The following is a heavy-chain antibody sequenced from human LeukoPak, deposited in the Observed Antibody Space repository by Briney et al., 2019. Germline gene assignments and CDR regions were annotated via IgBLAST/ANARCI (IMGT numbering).Heavy chain of an antibody. D-gene: IGHD3-10*01. CDR2: ISGSGVNT. J-gene: IGHJ4*02. CDR3: ATHSFTFIRGVIDY. Sequence: PGGSLRLSCAASGFTFSDYAMSWVRQAPGKGLEWVSGISGSGVNTYFADSVKGRFTISRDHSKNTLYLQMNSLRVEDTATYYCATHSFTFIRGVIDYWGRGTLVMVSS. V-gene: IGHV3-23*01. CDR1: GFTFSDYA.